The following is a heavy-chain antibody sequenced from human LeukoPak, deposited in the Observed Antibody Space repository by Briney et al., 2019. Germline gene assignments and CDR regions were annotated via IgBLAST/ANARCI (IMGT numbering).Heavy chain of an antibody. CDR2: ISGSGGST. V-gene: IGHV3-23*01. Sequence: GGSLRLSCAASGFTFSSYWMHWVRQAPGKGLEWVSAISGSGGSTYYADSVKGRFTISRDNSKNTLYLQMNSLRAEDTAVYYCAKDGVGDGYNYVDYWGQGTLVTVSS. CDR1: GFTFSSYW. J-gene: IGHJ4*02. CDR3: AKDGVGDGYNYVDY. D-gene: IGHD5-24*01.